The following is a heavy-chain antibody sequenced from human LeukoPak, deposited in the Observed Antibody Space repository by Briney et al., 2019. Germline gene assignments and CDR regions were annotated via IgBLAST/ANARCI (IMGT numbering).Heavy chain of an antibody. CDR3: ADEVIVVVPAAMPVAFDI. CDR1: GYTFTGFY. D-gene: IGHD2-2*01. J-gene: IGHJ3*02. Sequence: ASVKVSCKASGYTFTGFYMHWVRQAPGHGLEWMGWINPNSGGTSYAQRFQGRVTMTRDTPITTAYMELSRLGSDDTAVYYCADEVIVVVPAAMPVAFDIWGQGTMVTVSS. CDR2: INPNSGGT. V-gene: IGHV1-2*02.